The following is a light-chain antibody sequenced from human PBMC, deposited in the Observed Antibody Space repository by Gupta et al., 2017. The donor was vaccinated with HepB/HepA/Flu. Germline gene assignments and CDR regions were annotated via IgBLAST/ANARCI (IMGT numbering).Light chain of an antibody. CDR3: QVWDSTTAHYV. CDR2: DDS. Sequence: SYVLTQPPSVSVAPGETASITCEGNNIGFKSVHWYRQKPGQAPVLVVYDDSDRPSGIPERFSGSNSAKTATLTISRVEVGDEADFYCQVWDSTTAHYVFGDGTKVTVL. CDR1: NIGFKS. V-gene: IGLV3-21*02. J-gene: IGLJ1*01.